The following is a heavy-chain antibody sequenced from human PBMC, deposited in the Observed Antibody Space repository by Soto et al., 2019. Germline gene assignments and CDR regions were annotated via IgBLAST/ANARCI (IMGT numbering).Heavy chain of an antibody. Sequence: PGGSLRLSCAASGFTFSSYAMSWVRQAPGEGLEWVSAISGSGGSTYSADSVKGRFTISRDNSKNPLYLQMNSLRAEDTAVYYCAKPPGGWLQPFDYWGQGTLVTVSS. CDR2: ISGSGGST. V-gene: IGHV3-23*01. J-gene: IGHJ4*02. D-gene: IGHD5-12*01. CDR1: GFTFSSYA. CDR3: AKPPGGWLQPFDY.